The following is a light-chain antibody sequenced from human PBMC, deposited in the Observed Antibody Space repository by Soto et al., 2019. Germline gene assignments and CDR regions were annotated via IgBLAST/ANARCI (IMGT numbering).Light chain of an antibody. V-gene: IGKV1-6*01. CDR3: LQDFSYPRT. Sequence: QMTQSPSTVSASVGDRVTITCRASQGIRTDLGWYQQSPGKAPKVLIVGASTLQSGVPSRFSGSGSGTDFTLTISSLQPEDSATYYCLQDFSYPRTFGQGTKVDIK. CDR1: QGIRTD. J-gene: IGKJ1*01. CDR2: GAS.